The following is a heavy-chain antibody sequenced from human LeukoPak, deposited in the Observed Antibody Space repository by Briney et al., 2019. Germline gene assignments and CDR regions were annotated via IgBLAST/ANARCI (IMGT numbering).Heavy chain of an antibody. CDR1: GYTFTSYD. CDR2: INPNSGGT. V-gene: IGHV1-2*06. Sequence: GASVKVSCKASGYTFTSYDFNWVRQAPGQGLEWMGRINPNSGGTNYAQKFQGRVTMTRDTSISTAYMELSRLRSDDTAVYYCARVGVQGDFDYWGQGTLVTVSS. J-gene: IGHJ4*02. D-gene: IGHD1-1*01. CDR3: ARVGVQGDFDY.